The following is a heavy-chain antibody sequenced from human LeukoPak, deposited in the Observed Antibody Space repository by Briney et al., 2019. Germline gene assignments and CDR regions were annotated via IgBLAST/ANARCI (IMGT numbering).Heavy chain of an antibody. CDR2: ISYDGSNK. D-gene: IGHD3-3*01. Sequence: GRSLRLSCAASGFTFSNHAMHWVRQAPGKGLEWVALISYDGSNKCYADSVKGRLTISRDNSKNTLYLQMNGLRGEDTAVYYCARGAPRNYELWSGPFDYWGQGSLVTVSS. J-gene: IGHJ4*02. CDR3: ARGAPRNYELWSGPFDY. V-gene: IGHV3-30-3*01. CDR1: GFTFSNHA.